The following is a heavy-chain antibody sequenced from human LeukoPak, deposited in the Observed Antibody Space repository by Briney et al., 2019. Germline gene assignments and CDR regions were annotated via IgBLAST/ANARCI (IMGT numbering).Heavy chain of an antibody. CDR1: GYTLTELS. CDR2: INPSGGST. CDR3: ARGRGWLVQNNWFDP. V-gene: IGHV1-46*01. D-gene: IGHD6-19*01. J-gene: IGHJ5*02. Sequence: ASVKVSCKVSGYTLTELSMHWVRQAPGQGLEWMGIINPSGGSTSYAQKFQGRVTMTRDMSTSTVYMELSSLRSEDTAVYYCARGRGWLVQNNWFDPWGQGTLVTVSS.